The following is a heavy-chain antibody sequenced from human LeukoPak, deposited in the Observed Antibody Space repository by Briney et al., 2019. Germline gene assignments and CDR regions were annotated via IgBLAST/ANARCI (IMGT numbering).Heavy chain of an antibody. J-gene: IGHJ6*02. V-gene: IGHV4-59*01. Sequence: ETLSLTCTVSGGSLSRYYWSWIRQPPGKGLEWIGHIHYSGSTNYNPSLKSRVAISIDTSKNQFSLRLSSVTAVDTAVYYCARVSGATITTYYGMDVWGQGTTVTVS. CDR3: ARVSGATITTYYGMDV. CDR2: IHYSGST. CDR1: GGSLSRYY. D-gene: IGHD5-12*01.